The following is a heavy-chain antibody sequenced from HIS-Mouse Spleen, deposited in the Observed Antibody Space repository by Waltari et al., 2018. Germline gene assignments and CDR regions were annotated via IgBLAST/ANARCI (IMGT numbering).Heavy chain of an antibody. CDR3: AREIPYSSSWYDWYFDL. Sequence: QLQLQESGPGLVKPSETLSLTCTVSGGSISSSSYSWGWNRQPPGKGLEWIGSIYSSGSTDYNPSLKSRVTISVDTSKNQFSLKLSSVTAADTAVYYCAREIPYSSSWYDWYFDLWGRGTLVTVSS. D-gene: IGHD6-13*01. J-gene: IGHJ2*01. CDR1: GGSISSSSYS. V-gene: IGHV4-39*07. CDR2: IYSSGST.